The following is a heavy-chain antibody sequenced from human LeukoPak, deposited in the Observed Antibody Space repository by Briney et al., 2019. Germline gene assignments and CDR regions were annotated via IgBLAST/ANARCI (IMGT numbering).Heavy chain of an antibody. CDR2: INAGNGNT. Sequence: ASVKVSCKASGYTFTSYAMHWVRQAPGQRLEWMGRINAGNGNTKYSQEFQGRVTITRDTSASTAYMELSSLRSEDTAVYYCARDRFRYSYGSGAFDIWGQGTMVTVSS. CDR3: ARDRFRYSYGSGAFDI. J-gene: IGHJ3*02. V-gene: IGHV1-3*03. D-gene: IGHD5-18*01. CDR1: GYTFTSYA.